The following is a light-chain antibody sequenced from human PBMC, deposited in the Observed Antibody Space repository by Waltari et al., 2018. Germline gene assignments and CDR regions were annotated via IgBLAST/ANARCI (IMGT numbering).Light chain of an antibody. J-gene: IGLJ2*01. CDR2: MND. Sequence: QSVLTQPPSASGAPGPWVTISCSGSTPHLGNNYVYWYQKLPGTAPKLLVSMNDRRPSGVPDRYSGSKSGTSASLAISGLRSEDEADYYCASWDGALTGVVFGGGTRLTVL. CDR1: TPHLGNNY. V-gene: IGLV1-47*01. CDR3: ASWDGALTGVV.